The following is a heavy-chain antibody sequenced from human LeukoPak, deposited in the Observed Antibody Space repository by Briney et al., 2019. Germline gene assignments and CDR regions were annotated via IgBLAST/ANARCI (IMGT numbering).Heavy chain of an antibody. Sequence: SETLSLTCTVSGDSISSYYWSWIRQPAGKGLEWIGRVYRTGNTNDNPSLQSRVTMSVDTSKNQISLRLRSVTAADTAVYFCARDDFEYSVHYGMDVWGQGTAVTVSS. D-gene: IGHD3-9*01. CDR1: GDSISSYY. CDR3: ARDDFEYSVHYGMDV. V-gene: IGHV4-4*07. J-gene: IGHJ6*02. CDR2: VYRTGNT.